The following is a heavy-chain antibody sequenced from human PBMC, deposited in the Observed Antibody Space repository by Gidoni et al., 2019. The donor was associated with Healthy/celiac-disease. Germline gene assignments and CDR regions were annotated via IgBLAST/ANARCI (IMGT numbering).Heavy chain of an antibody. J-gene: IGHJ6*02. Sequence: EVQLVESGGVVVQPGGSLRLSCAASGFTFADYTMHWVRQAPGKGLEWVSLISWDGGSTYYADSVKGRFTISRDNSKNSLYLQMNSLRTEDTALYYCAKDYYDSSGYYYYYYGMDVWGQGTTVTVSS. CDR1: GFTFADYT. CDR2: ISWDGGST. CDR3: AKDYYDSSGYYYYYYGMDV. V-gene: IGHV3-43*01. D-gene: IGHD3-22*01.